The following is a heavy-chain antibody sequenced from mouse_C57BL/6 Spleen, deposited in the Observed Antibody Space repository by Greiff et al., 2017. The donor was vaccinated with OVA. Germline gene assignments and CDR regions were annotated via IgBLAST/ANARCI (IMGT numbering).Heavy chain of an antibody. CDR2: INPNNGGT. V-gene: IGHV1-22*01. CDR1: GYTFTDYN. CDR3: ARRGVLLRYYYAMDY. J-gene: IGHJ4*01. D-gene: IGHD1-1*01. Sequence: EVQLKESGPELVKPGASVKMSCKASGYTFTDYNMHWVKQSHGKSLEWIGYINPNNGGTSYNQKFKGKATLTVNKSSSTAYMELRSLTSEDSAVYYCARRGVLLRYYYAMDYWGQGTSVTVSS.